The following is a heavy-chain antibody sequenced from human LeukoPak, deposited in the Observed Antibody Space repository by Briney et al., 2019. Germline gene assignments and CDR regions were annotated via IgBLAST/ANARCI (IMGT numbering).Heavy chain of an antibody. CDR3: ARVSSYYDSSGYVDY. D-gene: IGHD3-22*01. CDR1: GYTFTSYG. CDR2: ISAYNGNT. V-gene: IGHV1-18*01. J-gene: IGHJ4*02. Sequence: ASVKVSCKASGYTFTSYGISWVRQAPGQGLEWMGWISAYNGNTNYAQKLQGRVTMTTDTSTSTAYMELRSLRSDDTAVYYCARVSSYYDSSGYVDYWGQGTLVTVSS.